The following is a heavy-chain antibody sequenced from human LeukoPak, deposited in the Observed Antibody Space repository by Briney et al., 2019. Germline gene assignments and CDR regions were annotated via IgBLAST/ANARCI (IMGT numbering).Heavy chain of an antibody. Sequence: KPSQTLSLTCTVSGGSIGNGGYYWSWIRQHPGKGLEWIGYIYYSGSTYYNPSLKSRVTISVDTSKNQFSLKLSSVTAADTAVYYCARIERFWFDPWGQGTLVTVSS. V-gene: IGHV4-31*03. D-gene: IGHD6-25*01. CDR2: IYYSGST. J-gene: IGHJ5*02. CDR1: GGSIGNGGYY. CDR3: ARIERFWFDP.